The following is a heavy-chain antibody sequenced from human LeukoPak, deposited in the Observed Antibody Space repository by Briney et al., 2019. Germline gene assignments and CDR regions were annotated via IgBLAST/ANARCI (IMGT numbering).Heavy chain of an antibody. V-gene: IGHV4-34*01. J-gene: IGHJ5*02. CDR3: AGGPRQLVRNNWFDP. D-gene: IGHD6-6*01. CDR2: INHSGST. CDR1: GGSFSGYY. Sequence: PSETLSLTCAVYGGSFSGYYWSWIRQPPGKGLEWIGEINHSGSTNYNPSLKSRVTISVDTSKNQFSLKLSSVTAADTAVYYCAGGPRQLVRNNWFDPWGQGTLVTVSS.